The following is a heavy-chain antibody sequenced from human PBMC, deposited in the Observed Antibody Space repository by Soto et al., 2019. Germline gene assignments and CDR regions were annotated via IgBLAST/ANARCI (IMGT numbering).Heavy chain of an antibody. D-gene: IGHD3-10*01. J-gene: IGHJ3*02. CDR3: AREGRTYDAFDI. CDR1: GFTFSSYG. Sequence: PGGSLRLSCAASGFTFSSYGMHWVRQAPGKGLEWVAVIWYDGSNKYYADSVKGRFTISRDNSKNTLYLQMNSLRAEDTAVYYCAREGRTYDAFDIWGQGTMVTVSS. CDR2: IWYDGSNK. V-gene: IGHV3-33*01.